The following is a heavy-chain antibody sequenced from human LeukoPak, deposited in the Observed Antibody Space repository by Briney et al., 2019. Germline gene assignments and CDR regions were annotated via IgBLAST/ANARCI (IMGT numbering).Heavy chain of an antibody. CDR1: GYTFTSYG. V-gene: IGHV1-18*01. CDR2: ISAYNGNT. Sequence: GASVKVSCKPSGYTFTSYGIIWVRQAPGQGLEWMGWISAYNGNTNYAQKLQGRVTMTTDTSTSTAYMELRSLRSDDTAVYYCARLNTTMVLYYFDYWGQGTLVTVSS. D-gene: IGHD5-18*01. J-gene: IGHJ4*02. CDR3: ARLNTTMVLYYFDY.